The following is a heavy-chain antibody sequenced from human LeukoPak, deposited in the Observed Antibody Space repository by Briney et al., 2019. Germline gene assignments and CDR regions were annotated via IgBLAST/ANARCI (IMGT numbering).Heavy chain of an antibody. J-gene: IGHJ4*02. CDR1: GYTFASYY. CDR2: INPSGGST. CDR3: ARDSAGGITGTALDY. V-gene: IGHV1-46*01. Sequence: GASVKVSCKASGYTFASYYMHWVRQAPGQGLEWMGIINPSGGSTSYAQKFQGRVTMTRDTSTSTVYMELSSLRSEDTAVYYCARDSAGGITGTALDYWSQGTLVTVSS. D-gene: IGHD1-20*01.